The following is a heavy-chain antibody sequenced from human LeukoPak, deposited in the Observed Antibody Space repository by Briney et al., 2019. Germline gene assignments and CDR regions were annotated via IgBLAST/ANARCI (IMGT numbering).Heavy chain of an antibody. CDR3: ARDRGTWNDDGFDY. Sequence: SETLSLTCAVYGGSFSGYYWSWIRQPPGKGLEWIGEINHSGSTNYNPSLKSRVSISVDTSKNQFSLKLSSVTAADTAVYYCARDRGTWNDDGFDYWGQGTLVTVSS. J-gene: IGHJ4*02. D-gene: IGHD1-1*01. V-gene: IGHV4-34*01. CDR1: GGSFSGYY. CDR2: INHSGST.